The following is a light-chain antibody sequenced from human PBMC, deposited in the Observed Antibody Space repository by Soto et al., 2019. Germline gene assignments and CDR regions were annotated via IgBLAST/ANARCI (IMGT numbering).Light chain of an antibody. CDR3: QQYGSSAPIT. J-gene: IGKJ5*01. V-gene: IGKV3-20*01. Sequence: EIVLTQSPGTLSLSPGERATLSCRASQSVSSNYLAWYQQKPGQAPSLLIYDASSRATGIPDRFSGSGSGTAFTLTISRLEPEDFAMYYCQQYGSSAPITFGQGTRLE. CDR2: DAS. CDR1: QSVSSNY.